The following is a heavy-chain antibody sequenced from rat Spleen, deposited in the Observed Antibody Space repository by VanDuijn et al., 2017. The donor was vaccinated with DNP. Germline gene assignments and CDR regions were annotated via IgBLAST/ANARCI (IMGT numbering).Heavy chain of an antibody. CDR3: ALSTGRGFDY. CDR1: GFIFSNYW. Sequence: EVQLVESGGGPVQPGRSLKISCIASGFIFSNYWMTWIRQAPGKGLEWVASISNTGDHTYYSDSVKGRFSLSRDNAKSTLYLQVDSLRSEDTATYYCALSTGRGFDYWGHGVMVTVSS. V-gene: IGHV5-31*01. D-gene: IGHD5-1*01. CDR2: ISNTGDHT. J-gene: IGHJ2*01.